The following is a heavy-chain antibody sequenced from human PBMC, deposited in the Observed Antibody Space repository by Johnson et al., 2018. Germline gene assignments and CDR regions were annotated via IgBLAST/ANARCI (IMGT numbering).Heavy chain of an antibody. CDR2: IWYDGSNK. Sequence: QVQLVESGGGVVQPGRSLRLSCAASGFTFSSYGMHWVRQAPGKGLEWVAVIWYDGSNKYYADSVTGRFTIYRDNSKDTLYLEMNSRRAGDTAVYYCARGRRYSSSGGYYYYGMDVWGQGTTVTGSS. CDR3: ARGRRYSSSGGYYYYGMDV. D-gene: IGHD6-6*01. V-gene: IGHV3-33*01. J-gene: IGHJ6*02. CDR1: GFTFSSYG.